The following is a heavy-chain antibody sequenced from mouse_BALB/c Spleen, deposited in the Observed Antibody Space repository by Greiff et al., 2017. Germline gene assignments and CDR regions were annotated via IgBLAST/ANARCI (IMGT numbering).Heavy chain of an antibody. Sequence: EVQLQESGGGLVQPGGSRKLSCAASGFTFSSFGMHWVRQAPEKGLEWVAYISSGSSTIYYADTVKGRFTISRDNPKNTLFLQMTSLRSEDTAMYYCARGYDTRGFAYWGQGTLVTVSA. CDR3: ARGYDTRGFAY. CDR2: ISSGSSTI. V-gene: IGHV5-17*02. CDR1: GFTFSSFG. J-gene: IGHJ3*01. D-gene: IGHD2-3*01.